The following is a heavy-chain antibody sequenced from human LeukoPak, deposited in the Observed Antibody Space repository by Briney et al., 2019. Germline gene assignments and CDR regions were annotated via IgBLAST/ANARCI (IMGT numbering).Heavy chain of an antibody. V-gene: IGHV3-23*01. CDR2: ISGSGGST. J-gene: IGHJ4*02. Sequence: PGRSLRLSCAASGFTFSSYAMSWVRQAPGKGLEWVSAISGSGGSTYYADSVKGRFTISRDNSKNTLYLQMNSLRAEDTAVYYCATTGVATTNPFDYWGQGTLVTVSS. CDR3: ATTGVATTNPFDY. CDR1: GFTFSSYA. D-gene: IGHD5-12*01.